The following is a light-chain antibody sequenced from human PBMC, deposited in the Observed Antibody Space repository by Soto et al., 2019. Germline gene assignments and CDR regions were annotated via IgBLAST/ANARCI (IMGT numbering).Light chain of an antibody. Sequence: EIVPTQSTGTLSLSPGERATLSCRASQSVSSSYLAWYQQKPGQAPSLLIYGASSRATGIPDRFSGSGSGTDFTLTISRLEPEDFAVYYCQQYGSSPFTFGPGTKVDIK. V-gene: IGKV3-20*01. J-gene: IGKJ3*01. CDR2: GAS. CDR1: QSVSSSY. CDR3: QQYGSSPFT.